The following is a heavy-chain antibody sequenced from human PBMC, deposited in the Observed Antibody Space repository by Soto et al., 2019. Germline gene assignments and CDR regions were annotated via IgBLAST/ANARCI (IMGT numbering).Heavy chain of an antibody. D-gene: IGHD2-15*01. CDR1: GYSFTSYW. CDR2: IDPSDSYT. V-gene: IGHV5-10-1*01. CDR3: ASQKGVVAAEYYYGMEV. J-gene: IGHJ6*02. Sequence: GESLKISCKGSGYSFTSYWISWVRQMPGKGLEWMGRIDPSDSYTNYSPSFQGHVTISADKSISTAYLQWRSLKASDTAMYYCASQKGVVAAEYYYGMEVWGQGTTVTVSS.